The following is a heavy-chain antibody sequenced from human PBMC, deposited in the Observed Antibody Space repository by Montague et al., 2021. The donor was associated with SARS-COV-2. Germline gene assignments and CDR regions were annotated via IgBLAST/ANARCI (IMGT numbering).Heavy chain of an antibody. CDR1: GDSVSSNSAA. V-gene: IGHV6-1*01. J-gene: IGHJ6*02. CDR2: TYYRSKWYN. CDR3: ASGRMVPYSSSWTTLYYYYGMDV. D-gene: IGHD6-13*01. Sequence: CAISGDSVSSNSAAWSWIRQSPSRGLEWLGRTYYRSKWYNDYAVXXKSRITINPDTSKNQFSLQLNSVTPEDTAVYYCASGRMVPYSSSWTTLYYYYGMDVWGQGTTVTVSS.